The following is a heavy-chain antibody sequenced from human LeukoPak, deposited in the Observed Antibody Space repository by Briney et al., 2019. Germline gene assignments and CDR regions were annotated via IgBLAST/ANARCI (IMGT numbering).Heavy chain of an antibody. V-gene: IGHV3-30*18. Sequence: PGRSPRLSCAPSGFTFRSYGMHWVPEAPGKGLERVAVISYDGGNTYYTDSAKGRFTISRDNSKNTLYLQTDTLRDEDASVYYCAKDAWASYQTNLYYYYGMDVWGEGTTVTVS. J-gene: IGHJ6*01. CDR3: AKDAWASYQTNLYYYYGMDV. CDR1: GFTFRSYG. CDR2: ISYDGGNT. D-gene: IGHD3-16*02.